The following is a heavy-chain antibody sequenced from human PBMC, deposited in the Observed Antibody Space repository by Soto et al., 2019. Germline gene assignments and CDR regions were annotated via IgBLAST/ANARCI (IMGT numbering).Heavy chain of an antibody. D-gene: IGHD6-13*01. V-gene: IGHV3-30*18. Sequence: HPGGSLRLSCAASGFTFSSYGMHWVRQAPGKGLEWVAVISYDGSNKYYADSVKGRFTISRDNSKNTLYLQMNSLRAEDTAVYYCAKDSSSWTSPFSYYYYGMDVWGQGTTVTVSS. J-gene: IGHJ6*02. CDR1: GFTFSSYG. CDR2: ISYDGSNK. CDR3: AKDSSSWTSPFSYYYYGMDV.